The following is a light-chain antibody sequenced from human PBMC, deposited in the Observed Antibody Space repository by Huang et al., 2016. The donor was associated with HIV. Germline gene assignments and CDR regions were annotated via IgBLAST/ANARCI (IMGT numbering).Light chain of an antibody. J-gene: IGKJ1*01. CDR1: QSIGTY. CDR2: AES. Sequence: DIQMTQSPSSLSAFVGDRVTITCRASQSIGTYLNWYHQKSGEAPKLLIYAESTLQSGVSLRFSGSGSETDCTLSISSLQPEDSGTYYCQQSYITPRSFGHGTSVEIK. V-gene: IGKV1-39*01. CDR3: QQSYITPRS.